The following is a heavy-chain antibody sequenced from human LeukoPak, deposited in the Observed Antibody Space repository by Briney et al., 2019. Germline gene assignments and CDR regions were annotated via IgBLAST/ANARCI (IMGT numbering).Heavy chain of an antibody. CDR1: GFTFSSYG. D-gene: IGHD1-26*01. V-gene: IGHV3-30*18. Sequence: SLRLSCAASGFTFSSYGMFWVRQAPGKGLEWVALISYDGSIKHYADSVKGRFTISRDKSRNTLYLEMSSLRAEDTAVYFCAKTPWGYSSNYYGDFDYWGQGTLVTVSS. CDR2: ISYDGSIK. J-gene: IGHJ4*02. CDR3: AKTPWGYSSNYYGDFDY.